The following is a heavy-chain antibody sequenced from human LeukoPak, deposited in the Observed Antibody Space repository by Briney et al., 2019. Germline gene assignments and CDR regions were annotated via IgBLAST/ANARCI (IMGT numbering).Heavy chain of an antibody. CDR3: ARGLWFGDENPPYFDY. V-gene: IGHV4-61*02. J-gene: IGHJ4*02. CDR1: GGSISSSNYY. CDR2: IYTSGTT. Sequence: SETLSLTCTVSGGSISSSNYYWSWIRQPAGKGLEWIGRIYTSGTTNYNPSLKSRVTISIDTSKNQISLKLSSVTAADTAVYYCARGLWFGDENPPYFDYWGQGTLVTVSS. D-gene: IGHD3-10*01.